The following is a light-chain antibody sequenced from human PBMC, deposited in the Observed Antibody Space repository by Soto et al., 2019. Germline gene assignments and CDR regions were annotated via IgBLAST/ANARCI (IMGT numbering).Light chain of an antibody. V-gene: IGLV1-44*01. Sequence: QSVLTQPPSASGTPGQRVTITCSGSSSNIGSNAVNWYQQLPGTAPKLLIFSSNQRPSGVPGRFSGSRSGTSASLAISGLHSEDEADYYCAAWDDSLTGHYVFGTGTKLTVL. CDR1: SSNIGSNA. J-gene: IGLJ1*01. CDR3: AAWDDSLTGHYV. CDR2: SSN.